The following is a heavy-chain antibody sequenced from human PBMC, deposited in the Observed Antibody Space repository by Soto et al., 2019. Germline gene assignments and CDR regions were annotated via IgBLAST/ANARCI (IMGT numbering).Heavy chain of an antibody. CDR1: GGSLNPFY. V-gene: IGHV4-59*08. CDR3: ARGAGLFDY. J-gene: IGHJ4*02. CDR2: IYYSGPT. Sequence: SETPSLTCTVSGGSLNPFYWAWIRQPPGRGLEWIGYIYYSGPTNYNPSLKSRVTISVDTSKNQFSLEVTSVTAADTAVYFCARGAGLFDYWGQGTLVTVSS.